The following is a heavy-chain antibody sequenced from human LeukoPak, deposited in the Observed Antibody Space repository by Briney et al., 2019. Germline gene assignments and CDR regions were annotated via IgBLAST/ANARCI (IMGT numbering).Heavy chain of an antibody. CDR1: GFTFSSYG. D-gene: IGHD2-2*01. J-gene: IGHJ5*02. CDR3: AKDRNGRRFVVVPAASMWFDP. V-gene: IGHV3-30*18. CDR2: ISYDGSNK. Sequence: GGSLRLSCAASGFTFSSYGMHWVRQAPGKGLEWVAVISYDGSNKYYAGSVKGRFTISRDNSKNTLYLQMNSLRAEDTAVCYCAKDRNGRRFVVVPAASMWFDPWGQGTLVTVSS.